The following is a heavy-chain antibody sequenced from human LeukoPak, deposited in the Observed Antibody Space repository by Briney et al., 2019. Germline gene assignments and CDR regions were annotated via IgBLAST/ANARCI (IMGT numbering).Heavy chain of an antibody. CDR3: ASGYSYGNRFDY. CDR1: GYTFTNYW. CDR2: ISAYNGNT. J-gene: IGHJ4*02. Sequence: ASVKVSCKASGYTFTNYWIYWVRQAPGQGLEWMGWISAYNGNTNYAQKLQGRVTMTTDTSTSTAYMELRSLRSDDTAVYYCASGYSYGNRFDYWGQGTLVTVSS. D-gene: IGHD5-18*01. V-gene: IGHV1-18*04.